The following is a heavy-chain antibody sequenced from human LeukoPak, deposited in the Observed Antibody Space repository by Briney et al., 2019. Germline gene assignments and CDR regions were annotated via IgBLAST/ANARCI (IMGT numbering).Heavy chain of an antibody. CDR1: GYTFTSYD. J-gene: IGHJ3*02. V-gene: IGHV1-69*05. CDR2: IIPIFGTA. CDR3: ARDLVLDAFDI. Sequence: SVKVSCKASGYTFTSYDISWVRQAPGQGLEWMGRIIPIFGTANYAQKFQGRVTITTDESTSTAYMGLSSLRSEDTAVYYCARDLVLDAFDIWGQGTMVTVSS.